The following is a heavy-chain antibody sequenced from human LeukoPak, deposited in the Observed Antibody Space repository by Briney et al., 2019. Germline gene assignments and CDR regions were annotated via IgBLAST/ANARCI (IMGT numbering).Heavy chain of an antibody. CDR1: GFTFSDYY. CDR2: ISSSSSYI. J-gene: IGHJ4*02. D-gene: IGHD5-18*01. Sequence: GGSLRLSCAASGFTFSDYYMNWVRQAPGKGLEWVSSISSSSSYISYADSVKGRFTISRDNAKNSLYLQMNSLRAEDTAFYYCAREGIQLWSSDYWGQGTLVTVSS. V-gene: IGHV3-21*01. CDR3: AREGIQLWSSDY.